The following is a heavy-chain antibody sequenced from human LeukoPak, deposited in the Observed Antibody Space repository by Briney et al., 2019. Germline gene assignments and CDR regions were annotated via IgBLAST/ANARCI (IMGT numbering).Heavy chain of an antibody. D-gene: IGHD6-13*01. CDR2: ISGSGGST. CDR3: AKVKSSWYRDYYYGMDV. CDR1: GFTFSSYA. V-gene: IGHV3-23*01. J-gene: IGHJ6*02. Sequence: PGGSLRLSCAASGFTFSSYAMSWVRQAPGKGLEWVSAISGSGGSTYYADSVKGRFTISRDNSKNTLYLQMNSLRAEDTAVYYCAKVKSSWYRDYYYGMDVWGQGTTVTVSS.